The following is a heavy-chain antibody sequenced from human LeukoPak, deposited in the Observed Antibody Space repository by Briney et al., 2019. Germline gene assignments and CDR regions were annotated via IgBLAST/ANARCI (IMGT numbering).Heavy chain of an antibody. CDR1: GGSFSGYY. CDR3: GVSSSSSKGSFDY. CDR2: ITHSGST. V-gene: IGHV4-34*01. J-gene: IGHJ4*02. D-gene: IGHD2-2*01. Sequence: SDTLSLTCAVYGGSFSGYYWSWIRQPPGKGLESIGEITHSGSTNYNPSLKSRITISVDTSKNQFSLKLSSVTAADTAVYYCGVSSSSSKGSFDYWGRGTLVTVSS.